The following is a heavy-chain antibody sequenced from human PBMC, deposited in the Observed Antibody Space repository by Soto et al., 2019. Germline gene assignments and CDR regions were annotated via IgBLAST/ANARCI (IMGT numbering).Heavy chain of an antibody. J-gene: IGHJ4*02. CDR1: GGTFSSYA. V-gene: IGHV1-69*01. CDR3: ASRGGDDYVWVSYEY. CDR2: IIPIFGTA. D-gene: IGHD3-16*01. Sequence: QVQLVQSGAEVKKPGSSVKVSCKASGGTFSSYAISWVRQAPGQGLEWMGGIIPIFGTANYAQKFQGRVTITADESTRTAYRELSSLRSEDTAVYYCASRGGDDYVWVSYEYWGPGTLVTVSS.